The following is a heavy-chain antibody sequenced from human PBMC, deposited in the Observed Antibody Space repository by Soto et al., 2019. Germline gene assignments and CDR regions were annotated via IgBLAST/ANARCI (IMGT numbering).Heavy chain of an antibody. CDR2: IYYSGST. D-gene: IGHD6-13*01. CDR1: GGSISSGGYY. J-gene: IGHJ4*02. Sequence: QVQLQESGPGLVKPSQTLSLTCTVSGGSISSGGYYWSWIRQHPGKGLEWIGYIYYSGSTYYNPSLKSRVTISVDTSKNQFSLKLSSVTAADTAVYYCARDNKGAAGKWLVRKGPYYFDYWGQGTLVTVSS. V-gene: IGHV4-31*03. CDR3: ARDNKGAAGKWLVRKGPYYFDY.